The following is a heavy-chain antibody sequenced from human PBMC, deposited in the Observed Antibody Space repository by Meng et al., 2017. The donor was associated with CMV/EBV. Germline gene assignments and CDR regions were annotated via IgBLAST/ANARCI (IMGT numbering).Heavy chain of an antibody. D-gene: IGHD4/OR15-4a*01. CDR2: IIPIFGTA. V-gene: IGHV1-69*05. J-gene: IGHJ5*02. Sequence: FSVKVSCKASGGTFSSYATSWVRQAPAQGLEWMGGIIPIFGTANYAQKFQGRVTITTDESTSTAYMELSSLRSEDTAVYYCARRVTMAGNWFDPWGQGTLVTVSS. CDR1: GGTFSSYA. CDR3: ARRVTMAGNWFDP.